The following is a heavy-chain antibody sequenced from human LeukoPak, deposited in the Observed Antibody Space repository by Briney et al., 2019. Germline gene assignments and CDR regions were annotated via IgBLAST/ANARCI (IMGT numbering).Heavy chain of an antibody. J-gene: IGHJ4*02. D-gene: IGHD6-13*01. V-gene: IGHV1-2*02. CDR1: GYTFTGYY. CDR2: INPNSGGT. Sequence: GASVKVSCKASGYTFTGYYMHWVRQAPGQGLEWMGWINPNSGGTNYAQKFQGRVTMTRDTFISTAYMELSRLRSDDTAVYYCARGSPLVSAKHFDYWGQGTLVTVSS. CDR3: ARGSPLVSAKHFDY.